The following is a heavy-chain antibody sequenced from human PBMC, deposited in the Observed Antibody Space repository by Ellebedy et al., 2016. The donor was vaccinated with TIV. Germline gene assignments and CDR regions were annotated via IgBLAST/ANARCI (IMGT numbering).Heavy chain of an antibody. V-gene: IGHV3-48*03. CDR3: ARDCLVRGVISNYYGMDV. J-gene: IGHJ6*02. D-gene: IGHD3-10*01. Sequence: GRITISRDNAKNSLYLQMNSLRAEDTAVYYCARDCLVRGVISNYYGMDVWGQGTTVTVSS.